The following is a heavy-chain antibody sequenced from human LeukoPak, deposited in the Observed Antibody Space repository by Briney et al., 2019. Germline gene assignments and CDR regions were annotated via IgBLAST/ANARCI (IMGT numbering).Heavy chain of an antibody. CDR1: GASISSYY. V-gene: IGHV4-59*01. Sequence: PSETLSLTCSVSGASISSYYWTWIRQPPGKGLEWIGYMHYSEDTKYSPSLKTRVTIAVDTSENQFSLKLTSATAADTAVYYCARVSRRYPSGWMIAFDIWGQGSMVTVSS. CDR3: ARVSRRYPSGWMIAFDI. D-gene: IGHD6-19*01. J-gene: IGHJ3*02. CDR2: MHYSEDT.